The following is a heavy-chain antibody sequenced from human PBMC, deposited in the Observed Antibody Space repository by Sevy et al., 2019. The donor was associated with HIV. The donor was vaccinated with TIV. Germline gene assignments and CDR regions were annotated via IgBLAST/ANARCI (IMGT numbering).Heavy chain of an antibody. CDR2: IYYNGHI. D-gene: IGHD1-26*01. CDR3: AGENAWGRGYS. V-gene: IGHV4-59*08. Sequence: SETLSLTCTVSDGSITSLYWNWIRQPPGKGLEWIANIYYNGHINYIPSLKSRVTLSLDTSKNQFSLRLSSVTAADTAMYYCAGENAWGRGYSWGQGTLVTVSS. CDR1: DGSITSLY. J-gene: IGHJ4*02.